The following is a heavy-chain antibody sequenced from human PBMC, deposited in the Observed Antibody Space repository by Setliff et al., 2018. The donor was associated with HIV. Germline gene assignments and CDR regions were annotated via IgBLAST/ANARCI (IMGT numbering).Heavy chain of an antibody. V-gene: IGHV4-4*02. Sequence: ASETLSLTCAVSGGSISSDNWWTWVRQAPGKGLEWIGEIYHSEYTNYNPSLKSRVSMSVDKSKNQFSVKLTSVTAADTAVYYCARGGTSSNWFGPWGQGTLVTVSS. J-gene: IGHJ5*02. D-gene: IGHD2-2*01. CDR3: ARGGTSSNWFGP. CDR1: GGSISSDNW. CDR2: IYHSEYT.